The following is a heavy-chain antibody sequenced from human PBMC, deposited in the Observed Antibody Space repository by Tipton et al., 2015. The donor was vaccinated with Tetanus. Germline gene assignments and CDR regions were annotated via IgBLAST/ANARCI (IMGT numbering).Heavy chain of an antibody. Sequence: SLRLSCAASGFTFSSYSMNWVRQAPGKGLEWVSSISSSSSYIYYADSVKGRFTISRDNAKNSLYLQMNSLRAEDTAVYYCARDRESTIAAGGSKPWGYYYGRDVWGQGTTVTGSS. CDR3: ARDRESTIAAGGSKPWGYYYGRDV. V-gene: IGHV3-21*01. CDR1: GFTFSSYS. CDR2: ISSSSSYI. J-gene: IGHJ6*02. D-gene: IGHD6-13*01.